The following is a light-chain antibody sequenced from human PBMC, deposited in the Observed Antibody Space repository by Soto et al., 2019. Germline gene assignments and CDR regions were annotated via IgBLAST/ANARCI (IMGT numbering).Light chain of an antibody. CDR2: EVS. V-gene: IGLV2-23*02. CDR3: CSYAGSSTFGV. Sequence: QLVLTQPASVSGSPGQSITISCTGTSSDVGSYNLVSWYQQHPGKAPKLMIYEVSKRPSGVSNRFSGSKSGNTASLTISGLQAEDEADYYCCSYAGSSTFGVFGGGTQLTVL. J-gene: IGLJ2*01. CDR1: SSDVGSYNL.